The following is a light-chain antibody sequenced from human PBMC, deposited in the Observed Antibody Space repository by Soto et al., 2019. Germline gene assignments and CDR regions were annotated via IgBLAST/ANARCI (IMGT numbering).Light chain of an antibody. CDR2: GNN. V-gene: IGLV1-44*01. Sequence: QTVVTQPPSASGTPGQRVTISCSGSSSNIGRNTVNWYQQLPGTAPKLLIYGNNQRPSGVPARISGSKSGTSASLAISGLQSEDEADYYCAAWDDSLNGHVVFGGGTKLTV. CDR1: SSNIGRNT. J-gene: IGLJ2*01. CDR3: AAWDDSLNGHVV.